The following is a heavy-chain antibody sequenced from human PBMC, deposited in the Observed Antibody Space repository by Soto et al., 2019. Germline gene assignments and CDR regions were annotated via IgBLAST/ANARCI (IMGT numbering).Heavy chain of an antibody. CDR1: GGTFSSYA. V-gene: IGHV1-69*13. D-gene: IGHD3-10*01. Sequence: SVKVSCKASGGTFSSYAISWVRQAPGQALEWMGGIIPIFGTSNDAQKFQGRVTITAHESTSTAYMELSSLRSEDTAVYYCATKREVRGVIITPDYYYYGMDVWGQGTTVTVSS. CDR2: IIPIFGTS. CDR3: ATKREVRGVIITPDYYYYGMDV. J-gene: IGHJ6*02.